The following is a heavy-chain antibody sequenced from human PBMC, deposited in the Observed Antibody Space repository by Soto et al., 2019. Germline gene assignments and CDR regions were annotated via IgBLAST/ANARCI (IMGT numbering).Heavy chain of an antibody. CDR1: GGSFSGYY. V-gene: IGHV4-34*01. J-gene: IGHJ6*02. CDR2: INHSGST. Sequence: SETLSLTCGVYGGSFSGYYWSWIRQPPGKGLEWIGEINHSGSTNYNPSLKSRVTISVDTSKNQFSLKLSSVTAADTAVYYCARGQGYYYYGMDVWGQGTTVTVSS. CDR3: ARGQGYYYYGMDV.